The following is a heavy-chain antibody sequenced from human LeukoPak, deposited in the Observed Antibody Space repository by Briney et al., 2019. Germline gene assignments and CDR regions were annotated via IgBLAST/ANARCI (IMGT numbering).Heavy chain of an antibody. CDR2: IKQDGSEK. D-gene: IGHD1-7*01. J-gene: IGHJ4*02. V-gene: IGHV3-7*04. Sequence: PGGSLRLSCGGSGFTFSSYWMHWVRQAPGKGLEWVANIKQDGSEKYYVDSVKGRFTISRDNAKNSLYLQMNSLRAEDTAVYYCARGIGTKGDNFDYWGQGTLVTVSS. CDR3: ARGIGTKGDNFDY. CDR1: GFTFSSYW.